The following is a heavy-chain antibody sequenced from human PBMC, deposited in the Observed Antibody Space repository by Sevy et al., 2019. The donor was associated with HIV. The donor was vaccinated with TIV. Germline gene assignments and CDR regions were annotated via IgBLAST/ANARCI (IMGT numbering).Heavy chain of an antibody. CDR3: AISPSVYDFLGL. V-gene: IGHV1-2*02. CDR2: INTNNGAT. CDR1: GYTFTDYY. D-gene: IGHD3-3*01. Sequence: ATVKVSCKASGYTFTDYYIHWVRQAPGQGLECMGWINTNNGATNYPQKFQGRVTMTRDTSITTAYMELSSLRSDDTAVYYCAISPSVYDFLGLWGQGTLVTVSS. J-gene: IGHJ4*02.